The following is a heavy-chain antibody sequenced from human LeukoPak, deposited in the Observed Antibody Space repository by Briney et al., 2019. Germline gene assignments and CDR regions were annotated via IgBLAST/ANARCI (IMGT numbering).Heavy chain of an antibody. CDR2: INHSGST. V-gene: IGHV4-34*01. CDR1: GGSVSGYY. CDR3: ARGPSIAAGVSDEEEGFDY. J-gene: IGHJ4*02. D-gene: IGHD6-13*01. Sequence: SETLSLTCAVYGGSVSGYYWSWIRQPPGQGLEWIGEINHSGSTNYNPSLKSRVTISVDTSKNQFSLKLSSVTAADTAVYYCARGPSIAAGVSDEEEGFDYWGQGTLVTVSS.